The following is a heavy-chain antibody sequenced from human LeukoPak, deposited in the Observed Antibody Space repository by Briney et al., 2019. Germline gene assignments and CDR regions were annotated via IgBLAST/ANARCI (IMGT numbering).Heavy chain of an antibody. Sequence: ASVKVSCKASGGTFSSYAISWVRQAPGQGLEWMGGIIPIFGTANYAQRFQGRVTITTDESTSTAYMELSSLRSEDTAVYYCARGGIGKYSSSAAGYYYYYMDVWGKGTTVTVSS. CDR1: GGTFSSYA. D-gene: IGHD6-6*01. CDR3: ARGGIGKYSSSAAGYYYYYMDV. CDR2: IIPIFGTA. V-gene: IGHV1-69*05. J-gene: IGHJ6*03.